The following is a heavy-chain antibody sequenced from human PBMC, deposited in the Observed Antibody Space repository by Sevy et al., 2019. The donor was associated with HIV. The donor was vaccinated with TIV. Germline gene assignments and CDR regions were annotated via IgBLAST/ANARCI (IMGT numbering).Heavy chain of an antibody. CDR1: GFTFSNAW. CDR2: IKSKTDGGTT. CDR3: TTGDLRRYFDY. J-gene: IGHJ4*02. V-gene: IGHV3-15*01. Sequence: GGSLRLSCAASGFTFSNAWMSWVRQAPGKGLEWVGRIKSKTDGGTTDYAAPVKGRFTISRDGSKNTLYLQMNSLKTEDKAVYYCTTGDLRRYFDYWGQGTLVTVSS.